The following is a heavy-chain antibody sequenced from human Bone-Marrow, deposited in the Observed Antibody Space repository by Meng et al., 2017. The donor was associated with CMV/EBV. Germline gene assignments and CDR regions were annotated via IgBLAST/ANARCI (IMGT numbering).Heavy chain of an antibody. D-gene: IGHD2-2*01. CDR3: ARDTIGYCSSTSCSYYYGMDV. J-gene: IGHJ6*01. Sequence: SETLSLTCIVSGGSISTNTFFWGWIRQPPGKGLEWIGSVDDSGTTYYNPSLRSRVTISGDTSKDQFSLNLNSVTAADTAVYYCARDTIGYCSSTSCSYYYGMDVWGQGTTVTVSS. CDR1: GGSISTNTFF. V-gene: IGHV4-39*07. CDR2: VDDSGTT.